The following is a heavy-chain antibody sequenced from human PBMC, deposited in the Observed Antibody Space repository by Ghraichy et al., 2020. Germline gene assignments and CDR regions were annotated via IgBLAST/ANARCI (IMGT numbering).Heavy chain of an antibody. J-gene: IGHJ5*02. Sequence: ESLNISCTVSGGSINNYYWSWIRQPPGKGPEWIGYIYYTGSTNYNPSLKSRVTISVDMSTNHFSLKLRSVTAADTAVYYCARSVWSSSWYDWFDPWGQGILVTISS. D-gene: IGHD6-13*01. CDR1: GGSINNYY. V-gene: IGHV4-59*01. CDR2: IYYTGST. CDR3: ARSVWSSSWYDWFDP.